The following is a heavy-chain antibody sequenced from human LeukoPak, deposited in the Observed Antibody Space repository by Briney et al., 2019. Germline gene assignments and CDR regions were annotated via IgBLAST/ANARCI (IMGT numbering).Heavy chain of an antibody. CDR2: ISGSGGST. V-gene: IGHV3-23*01. J-gene: IGHJ4*02. D-gene: IGHD2-15*01. CDR1: GFTFSSYA. CDR3: AVLVVAATPPIDY. Sequence: GWSLRLSCAASGFTFSSYAMSWVRQAPGKGLEWVSAISGSGGSTYYADSVKGRFTISRDNSKNTLYLQMNSLRAEDTAVYYCAVLVVAATPPIDYWGQGTLVTVSS.